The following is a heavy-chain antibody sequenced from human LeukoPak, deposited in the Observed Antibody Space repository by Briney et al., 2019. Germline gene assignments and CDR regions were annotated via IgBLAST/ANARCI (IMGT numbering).Heavy chain of an antibody. CDR3: ARVLVDTAMGDFDY. CDR2: IYYSGST. V-gene: IGHV4-39*01. Sequence: SETLSLTCTVSGGSVSSSSYYWGWIRQPPGKGLEWIGTIYYSGSTYYNPSLKSRVTISVDTSKNQFSLKLSSVTAADTAVYYCARVLVDTAMGDFDYWGQGTLVTVSS. CDR1: GGSVSSSSYY. J-gene: IGHJ4*02. D-gene: IGHD5-18*01.